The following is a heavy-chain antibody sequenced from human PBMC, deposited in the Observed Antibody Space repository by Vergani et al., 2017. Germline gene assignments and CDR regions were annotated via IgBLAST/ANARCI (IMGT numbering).Heavy chain of an antibody. J-gene: IGHJ6*03. CDR3: ARDEWELLHYFYYMDV. Sequence: VQLVESGGGLVQPGGSLRLSCTASGFTFSNYWMQWVRQASGKGLMWVSRINSDGDSTSYADSVKGRLTISRDNAKNTLYLQMDNLRAKDTAVYYCARDEWELLHYFYYMDVWGKGTTVTVSS. CDR1: GFTFSNYW. D-gene: IGHD1-26*01. V-gene: IGHV3-74*01. CDR2: INSDGDST.